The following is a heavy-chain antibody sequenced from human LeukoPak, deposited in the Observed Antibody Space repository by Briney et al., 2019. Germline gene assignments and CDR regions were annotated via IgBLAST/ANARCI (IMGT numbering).Heavy chain of an antibody. CDR1: GFTFSNSA. J-gene: IGHJ4*02. Sequence: PGGSLRLSCTASGFTFSNSAMIWVRQAPGKGLEGVSIVSGSGYITYYAASVKGRFTISRDNSNNTLYLPMNSLRAEDTAVYYCAKTNTYVNFDYWGQGTLVTVSS. V-gene: IGHV3-23*01. CDR3: AKTNTYVNFDY. D-gene: IGHD5-18*01. CDR2: VSGSGYIT.